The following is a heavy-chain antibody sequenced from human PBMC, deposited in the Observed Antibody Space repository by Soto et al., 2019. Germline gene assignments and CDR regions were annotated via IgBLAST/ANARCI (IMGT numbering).Heavy chain of an antibody. J-gene: IGHJ5*01. V-gene: IGHV3-23*01. CDR1: GFIFSDYA. Sequence: EVQLLESGGGLVQPGGSLRLSCAASGFIFSDYAMSWVRQAPGKGLEWVSAINGSGGQTYYAAYVNGRFTISRDNYKNKLSLQLISLVAEVTVMDYCGKEREQVVIDSWGQGTLVTVS. CDR2: INGSGGQT. D-gene: IGHD6-13*01. CDR3: GKEREQVVIDS.